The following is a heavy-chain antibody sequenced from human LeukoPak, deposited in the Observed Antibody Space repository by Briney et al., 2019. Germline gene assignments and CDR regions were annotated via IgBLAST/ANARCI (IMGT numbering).Heavy chain of an antibody. CDR3: VRDSGYDRGLGY. CDR2: ISTSGST. CDR1: SDSIGNYF. D-gene: IGHD5-12*01. V-gene: IGHV4-59*01. Sequence: SETLSLICTVSSDSIGNYFWNWIRQPPGKGLEWIGFISTSGSTKYNPSLESRVTISVDTSKNQFSLKLNSVTAADTAVYYCVRDSGYDRGLGYWGPGTLVTVSS. J-gene: IGHJ4*02.